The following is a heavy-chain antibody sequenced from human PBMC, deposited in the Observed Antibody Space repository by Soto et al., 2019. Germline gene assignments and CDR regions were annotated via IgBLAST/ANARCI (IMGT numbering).Heavy chain of an antibody. V-gene: IGHV3-23*05. CDR2: IDNSGGIT. CDR1: GLTFSTYA. D-gene: IGHD5-18*01. J-gene: IGHJ4*02. CDR3: AKGGYSYGFLFDC. Sequence: PGGSLRLCCAASGLTFSTYAMSWVRQAPGKGLEWVSTIDNSGGITYYADSVKGRFTISRDNSKNTLYLQMNSLRAEDTAVYYCAKGGYSYGFLFDCWGQGTLVTSPQ.